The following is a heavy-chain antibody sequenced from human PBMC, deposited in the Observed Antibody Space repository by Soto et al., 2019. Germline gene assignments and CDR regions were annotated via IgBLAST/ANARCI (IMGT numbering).Heavy chain of an antibody. Sequence: ASETLSLTCSVSGGSVSSDIYYWTWIRQHPGKGPEWTGHIYYSGSTYYNPSLKSRVTISLDMSKNQFSLKLTSVSAADTAVYYCARGYDYDSGGYLFDYWGQGTLVTVSS. J-gene: IGHJ4*02. CDR1: GGSVSSDIYY. CDR3: ARGYDYDSGGYLFDY. CDR2: IYYSGST. V-gene: IGHV4-31*03. D-gene: IGHD3-22*01.